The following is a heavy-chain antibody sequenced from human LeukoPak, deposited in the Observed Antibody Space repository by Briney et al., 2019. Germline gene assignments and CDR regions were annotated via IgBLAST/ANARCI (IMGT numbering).Heavy chain of an antibody. CDR3: ARGGYGSGTYYNY. V-gene: IGHV4-34*01. D-gene: IGHD3-10*01. CDR1: GGSLSGYY. J-gene: IGHJ4*02. Sequence: KPSETLSLTCAVYGGSLSGYYWSWIGQPPGKGLEWNGEINHSGSTNYNPSLKSRVTISVDTSKNQFSLKLSSVTAADTAVYYCARGGYGSGTYYNYWGQGTLVTVSS. CDR2: INHSGST.